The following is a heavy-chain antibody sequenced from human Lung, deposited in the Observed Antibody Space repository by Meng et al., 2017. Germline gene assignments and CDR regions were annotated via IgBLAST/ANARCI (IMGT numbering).Heavy chain of an antibody. Sequence: QVHLQESGPGSVKPSGTLSLPGAVFGGSIRDRNWGSWVRQSPGKGLEWIGEIYHSGRTNYNPSLESRVTISLDKSQNHFSLKVKSVTAADTAVYYCVRGGQDQAYYDFWSGPFDPWGQGTLVTVSS. CDR2: IYHSGRT. J-gene: IGHJ5*02. CDR1: GGSIRDRNW. CDR3: VRGGQDQAYYDFWSGPFDP. V-gene: IGHV4-4*02. D-gene: IGHD3-3*01.